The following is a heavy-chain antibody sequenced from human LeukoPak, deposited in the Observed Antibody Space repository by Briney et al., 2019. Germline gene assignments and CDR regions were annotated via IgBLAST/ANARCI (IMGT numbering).Heavy chain of an antibody. D-gene: IGHD2/OR15-2a*01. V-gene: IGHV1-18*01. CDR1: GYTFTSYG. Sequence: ASVKVSCKASGYTFTSYGISWVRQAPGPGLELMGWISAYNGNTNYAQKLPGRVTMTTDTSTSTAYMELRSLRSDDTAVYYCARVYDDYYYYMDVWGKGTTVTVSS. J-gene: IGHJ6*03. CDR2: ISAYNGNT. CDR3: ARVYDDYYYYMDV.